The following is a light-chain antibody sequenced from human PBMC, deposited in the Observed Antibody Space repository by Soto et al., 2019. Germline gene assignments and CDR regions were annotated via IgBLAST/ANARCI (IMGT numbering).Light chain of an antibody. CDR2: WAS. J-gene: IGKJ2*01. CDR1: QNVFYSSNNKNY. V-gene: IGKV4-1*01. Sequence: DIVMTQSPDSLAVSLGERATVNCKSSQNVFYSSNNKNYLAWYQQRPGQPPKLLIYWASTRESGVPDRFSGSGSGTDFTLTISGLQAEDVAVYYCQQYFATPYTFGQGSKLELK. CDR3: QQYFATPYT.